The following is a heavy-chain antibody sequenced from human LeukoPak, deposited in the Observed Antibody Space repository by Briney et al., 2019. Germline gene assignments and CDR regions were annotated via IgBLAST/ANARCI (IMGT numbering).Heavy chain of an antibody. D-gene: IGHD6-13*01. CDR1: GGSISSYY. Sequence: KPSETLSLTCTVSGGSISSYYWSWIRQPPGKGLEWIGYIYYSGSTNYNPSLKSRVTISVDTSKNQFSLKLSSVTAADTAVYYCARERPVSSLFDYWGQGTLVTVSS. CDR3: ARERPVSSLFDY. V-gene: IGHV4-59*01. CDR2: IYYSGST. J-gene: IGHJ4*02.